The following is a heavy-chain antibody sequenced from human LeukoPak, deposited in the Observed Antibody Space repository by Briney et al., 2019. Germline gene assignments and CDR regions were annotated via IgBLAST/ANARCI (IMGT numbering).Heavy chain of an antibody. CDR3: AKDRVGYCIDGLCFPVDY. J-gene: IGHJ4*02. CDR2: IRYDGSNK. Sequence: GGSLRLSCAASGFTFDDYAMHWVRQAPGKGLEWVAFIRYDGSNKYYADSVKGRFTISRDNSKNTLYLQMNSLRAEDTAVYYCAKDRVGYCIDGLCFPVDYWGQGTLVTVSS. D-gene: IGHD2-8*01. V-gene: IGHV3-30*02. CDR1: GFTFDDYA.